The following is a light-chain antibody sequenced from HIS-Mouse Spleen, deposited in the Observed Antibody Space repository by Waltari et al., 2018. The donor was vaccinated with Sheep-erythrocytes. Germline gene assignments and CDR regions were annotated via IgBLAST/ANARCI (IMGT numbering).Light chain of an antibody. CDR1: SSDVGSYNL. V-gene: IGLV2-23*01. CDR3: CSYAGSSTPWV. CDR2: EGS. J-gene: IGLJ3*02. Sequence: QSALTQPRSVSGSPGQSVTISCTGTSSDVGSYNLVSWYQQHPGKAPKHMIYEGSKRPSGVSNRCSGSKSGNPASRTISGLQAEDEADYYCCSYAGSSTPWVFGGGTKLTVL.